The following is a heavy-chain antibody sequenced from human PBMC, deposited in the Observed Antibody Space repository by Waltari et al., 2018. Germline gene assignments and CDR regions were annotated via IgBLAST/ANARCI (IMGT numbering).Heavy chain of an antibody. V-gene: IGHV3-30-3*01. CDR1: GFTFSSYA. J-gene: IGHJ4*02. D-gene: IGHD7-27*01. Sequence: QVQLVESGGGVVQPGRSLRLSCAASGFTFSSYAMHWVRQAPGKGREWVAVISYDGSNKYYADSVKVRFTISRDNSKNTLYLQMNSLRAEDTAVYYCARAHWGEPQLDYWGQGTLVTVSS. CDR3: ARAHWGEPQLDY. CDR2: ISYDGSNK.